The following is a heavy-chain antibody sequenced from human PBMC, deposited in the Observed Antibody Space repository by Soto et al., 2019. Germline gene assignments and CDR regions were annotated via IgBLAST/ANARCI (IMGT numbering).Heavy chain of an antibody. J-gene: IGHJ6*02. V-gene: IGHV4-30-4*01. CDR2: IYYSGST. Sequence: SETLSLICTVSGGSISSGDYYWSWIRQPPGKGLEWIGYIYYSGSTYYNPSLKSRVTISVDTSKNQFSLKLSSVTAADTAVYYCARASPREVLDYYYGMDVWGQGTTVTVSS. D-gene: IGHD1-26*01. CDR1: GGSISSGDYY. CDR3: ARASPREVLDYYYGMDV.